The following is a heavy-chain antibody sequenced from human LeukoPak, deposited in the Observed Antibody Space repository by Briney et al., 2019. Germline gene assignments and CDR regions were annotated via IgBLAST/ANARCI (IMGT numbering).Heavy chain of an antibody. J-gene: IGHJ4*02. CDR3: AISGDDYGDDGDY. Sequence: GGSLRLSCAASGFTFSSYSMNWVRQAPGKGLEWVSYISSSSSTIYYADSVKGRFTISRDNAKNSLYLQMNSLRAEDTAVYYCAISGDDYGDDGDYWGQGTLVTVSS. CDR2: ISSSSSTI. V-gene: IGHV3-48*04. CDR1: GFTFSSYS. D-gene: IGHD4-17*01.